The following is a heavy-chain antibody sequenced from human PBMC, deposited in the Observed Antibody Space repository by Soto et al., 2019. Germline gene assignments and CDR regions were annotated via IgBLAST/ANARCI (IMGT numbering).Heavy chain of an antibody. CDR1: GYTFNFYG. CDR2: ISGFNGNT. D-gene: IGHD4-17*01. CDR3: ARIGVSYGHGTPGFDS. V-gene: IGHV1-18*01. J-gene: IGHJ4*02. Sequence: QVQLVQSGAEVKKPGASVKVSCKASGYTFNFYGITWVRQAPGQGLEWMGWISGFNGNTNYAADLQGRVTMTTDTTTSPAQRVPRGPRSDVTAVNFWARIGVSYGHGTPGFDSWGQGTLVTVSS.